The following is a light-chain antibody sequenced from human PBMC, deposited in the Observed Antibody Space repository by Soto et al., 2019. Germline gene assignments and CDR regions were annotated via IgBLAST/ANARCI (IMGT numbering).Light chain of an antibody. Sequence: IVLTQSPITLSLSPGERATLSFRASQSVSSNYLAWYQQKPGQAPRLLIYGASSRATGIPDRFSGSGSGTDFTLTISSLQPEDFATYYCQQANSYPWTFGQGTKVDI. CDR2: GAS. J-gene: IGKJ1*01. V-gene: IGKV3-20*01. CDR1: QSVSSNY. CDR3: QQANSYPWT.